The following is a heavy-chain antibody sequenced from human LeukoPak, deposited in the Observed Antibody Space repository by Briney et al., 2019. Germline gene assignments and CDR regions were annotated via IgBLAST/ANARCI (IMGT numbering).Heavy chain of an antibody. CDR3: ARLTLDNSGYYYVGF. D-gene: IGHD3-22*01. J-gene: IGHJ4*02. CDR1: GGSISPFH. Sequence: ETLSLTCTVSGGSISPFHWSWVRQTPGKALEWIGYVYYTWVTDYTPSLRSRVTISLDTSRSQFSLELRSVTAADTAIYFCARLTLDNSGYYYVGFWGQGTLVTVSS. V-gene: IGHV4-59*08. CDR2: VYYTWVT.